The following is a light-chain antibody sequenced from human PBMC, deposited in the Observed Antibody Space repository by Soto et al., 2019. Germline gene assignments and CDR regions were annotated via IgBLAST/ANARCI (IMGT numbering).Light chain of an antibody. CDR2: DIA. CDR3: VSFTTKKSYV. J-gene: IGLJ1*01. V-gene: IGLV2-14*03. Sequence: QSALTQPASVSGSPGQSITISCTGTSSDVGGDKSVSWYQQHPGKAPKLIIYDIANRPSGVSYRFSGSKSANTASLTISGLQADDEADYYCVSFTTKKSYVFGTGTKLTVL. CDR1: SSDVGGDKS.